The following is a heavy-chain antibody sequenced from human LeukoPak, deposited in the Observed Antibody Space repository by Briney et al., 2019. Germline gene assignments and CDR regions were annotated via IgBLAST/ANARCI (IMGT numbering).Heavy chain of an antibody. CDR2: IYYSGST. Sequence: KPSETLSLTCTVSGGSISSYYGGWIRQPPGKGLEWIGYIYYSGSTNYNPSLKSRVTISVDTSKNQFSLKLSSVTAADTAVYYCATASYYDILTGYYPNPDPGYYYYYGMDVWGQGTTVTVSS. D-gene: IGHD3-9*01. J-gene: IGHJ6*02. CDR3: ATASYYDILTGYYPNPDPGYYYYYGMDV. V-gene: IGHV4-59*08. CDR1: GGSISSYY.